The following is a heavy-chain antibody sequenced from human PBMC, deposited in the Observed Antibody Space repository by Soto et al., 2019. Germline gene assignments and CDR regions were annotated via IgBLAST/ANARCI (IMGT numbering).Heavy chain of an antibody. CDR1: GGSLSSSSYY. CDR3: ARQENGITIFGVVISPGGYYFDY. CDR2: IYYSGST. D-gene: IGHD3-3*01. J-gene: IGHJ4*02. Sequence: SETLSLTCTVSGGSLSSSSYYWGWIRQPPGKGLEWIGSIYYSGSTYYNPSLKSRVTISVDTSKNQFSLKLSSVTAADTAVYYCARQENGITIFGVVISPGGYYFDYWGQGTLVTVSS. V-gene: IGHV4-39*01.